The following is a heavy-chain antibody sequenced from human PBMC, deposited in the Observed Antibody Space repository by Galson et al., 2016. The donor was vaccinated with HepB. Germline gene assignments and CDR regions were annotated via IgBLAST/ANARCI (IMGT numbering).Heavy chain of an antibody. Sequence: QSGAEVKKPGESLKISCKVSGYSFTDHWIGWVRQMPGKGLKWMGIIYPGDSGTRYSPSLQGQVTISAAKSIRTACLQWSSLKASDTAMYYCARQRESDKWYWRYNWFEDWGQGTLVTVSS. CDR2: IYPGDSGT. D-gene: IGHD2-15*01. CDR3: ARQRESDKWYWRYNWFED. CDR1: GYSFTDHW. J-gene: IGHJ5*02. V-gene: IGHV5-51*01.